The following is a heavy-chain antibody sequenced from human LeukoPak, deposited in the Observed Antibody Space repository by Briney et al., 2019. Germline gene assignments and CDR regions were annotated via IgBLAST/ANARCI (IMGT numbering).Heavy chain of an antibody. Sequence: AASVKVSCKASGYTFTSYGISWVRQAPGQGLEWMGWISAYNGNTNYAQKLQGRVTMTTDTSTSTAYMELRSLRSDDPAVYYCERDRQITMVRGVLGPFHYLGQGTMVSVSS. D-gene: IGHD3-10*01. CDR2: ISAYNGNT. CDR3: ERDRQITMVRGVLGPFHY. V-gene: IGHV1-18*04. J-gene: IGHJ4*02. CDR1: GYTFTSYG.